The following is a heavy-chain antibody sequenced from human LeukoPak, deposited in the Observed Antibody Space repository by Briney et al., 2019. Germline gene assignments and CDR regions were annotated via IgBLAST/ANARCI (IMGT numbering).Heavy chain of an antibody. CDR3: AWGHDDRSGSFDY. CDR2: MSPSGTT. V-gene: IGHV4-61*01. D-gene: IGHD3-22*01. Sequence: SETLSLTCTVSGDSVSSGNYYLTWIRQPPEKGLDWITYMSPSGTTKYNPSLKSRVTTSVDTSRTQFSLRLSSGTAADTAMYYCAWGHDDRSGSFDYWGQGTLVTVSS. J-gene: IGHJ4*02. CDR1: GDSVSSGNYY.